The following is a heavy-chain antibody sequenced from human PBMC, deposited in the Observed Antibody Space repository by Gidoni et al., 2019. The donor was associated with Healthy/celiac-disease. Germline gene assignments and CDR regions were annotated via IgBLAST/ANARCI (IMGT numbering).Heavy chain of an antibody. CDR2: IYHRGST. V-gene: IGHV4-4*02. Sequence: QVQLQESGPGLVKPSGTLSLTCAVSGGSISSSNWWSWVRPPPGKGLAWIGEIYHRGSTNYNPCLKSRVTISVDKSKNQFSLKLSSVTAADTAVYYCARRYCSSTSCYIPGDYYYYYGMDVWGQGTTVTVSS. D-gene: IGHD2-2*02. J-gene: IGHJ6*02. CDR1: GGSISSSNW. CDR3: ARRYCSSTSCYIPGDYYYYYGMDV.